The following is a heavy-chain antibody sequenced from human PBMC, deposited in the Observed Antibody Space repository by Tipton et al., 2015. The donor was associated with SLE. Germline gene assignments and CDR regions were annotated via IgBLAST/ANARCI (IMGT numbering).Heavy chain of an antibody. V-gene: IGHV4-59*11. D-gene: IGHD4-23*01. CDR2: IYHSGGT. CDR1: GGSISSHY. J-gene: IGHJ6*02. Sequence: TLSLTCTVSGGSISSHYWSWVRQTPGQGLEWMGYIYHSGGTTYNPSLQSRVTISIDTSKNQFSLKLSSVTAADTAVYYCARDNVDFMNGGGYNGMDVWGQGTTVTVSS. CDR3: ARDNVDFMNGGGYNGMDV.